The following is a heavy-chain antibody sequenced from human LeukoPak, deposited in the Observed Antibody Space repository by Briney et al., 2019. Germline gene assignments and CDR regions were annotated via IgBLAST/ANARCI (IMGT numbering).Heavy chain of an antibody. D-gene: IGHD6-19*01. CDR2: INHSGST. CDR1: GGSISSSSYY. J-gene: IGHJ6*02. V-gene: IGHV4-39*07. CDR3: ARGVSGSSGWYVTPYYYYGMDV. Sequence: PSETLSLTCTVSGGSISSSSYYWNWIRQPPGKGLERIGEINHSGSTNYNPSLKSRDTISVDTSKNQFSLKLSSVTAADTAVYYCARGVSGSSGWYVTPYYYYGMDVWGQGTTVTVSS.